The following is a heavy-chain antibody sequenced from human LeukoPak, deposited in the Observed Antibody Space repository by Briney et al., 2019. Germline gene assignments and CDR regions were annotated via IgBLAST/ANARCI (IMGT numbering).Heavy chain of an antibody. V-gene: IGHV3-66*01. CDR1: GFTFGDYA. CDR2: IYSGGST. D-gene: IGHD3-10*01. Sequence: GGSLRLSCTASGFTFGDYAMSWVRQAPGKGLEWVSVIYSGGSTYYADSVKGRFTISRDNDKNIVYLQMNSLRVEDTAVYYCARGRSRYFHNWGQGTLVTVST. CDR3: ARGRSRYFHN. J-gene: IGHJ4*02.